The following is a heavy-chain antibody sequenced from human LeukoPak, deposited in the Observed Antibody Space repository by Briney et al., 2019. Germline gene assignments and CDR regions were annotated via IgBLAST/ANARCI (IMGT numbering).Heavy chain of an antibody. V-gene: IGHV1-46*01. CDR3: ARVRVRGLRTNAFDI. CDR2: INPSGGTT. CDR1: GYTFTTYY. J-gene: IGHJ3*02. Sequence: ASVRVSCKASGYTFTTYYMHWVRQAPGQGLEWMGIINPSGGTTSYAQKFQGRLTMTRDTSTTTVYMELSSLRSEDTAVYYCARVRVRGLRTNAFDIWGQGTMVTVSS. D-gene: IGHD3-10*01.